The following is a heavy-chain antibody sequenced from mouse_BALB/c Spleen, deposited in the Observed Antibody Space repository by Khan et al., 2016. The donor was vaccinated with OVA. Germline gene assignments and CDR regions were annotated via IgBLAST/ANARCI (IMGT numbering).Heavy chain of an antibody. D-gene: IGHD2-3*01. V-gene: IGHV1-9*01. CDR2: ILPGSGSS. J-gene: IGHJ4*01. CDR1: GYTFSSYW. Sequence: QVQLQQSGAELMKPGASVKISCKATGYTFSSYWIEWVKQRPGHGLEWIGEILPGSGSSEYNEKFKGKATFTADTSSNTAYMQFSSLTSEESAVYYCARRGMGAMDYWGQGTLVTVSS. CDR3: ARRGMGAMDY.